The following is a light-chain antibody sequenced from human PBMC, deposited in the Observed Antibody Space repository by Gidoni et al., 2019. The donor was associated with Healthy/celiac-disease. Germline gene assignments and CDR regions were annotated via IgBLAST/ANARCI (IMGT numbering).Light chain of an antibody. J-gene: IGKJ3*01. CDR1: QSVLYSSNHNNY. V-gene: IGKV4-1*01. CDR3: QQYYSTPRT. CDR2: WAS. Sequence: DIVLTQSPDSLSLSLGERATIHCKSSQSVLYSSNHNNYLAWYQQKPGQPPKLLIYWASTRETGVPDRFSGSGSGTDFTLTISSLQAEDVAVYYCQQYYSTPRTFGPGTKVDIK.